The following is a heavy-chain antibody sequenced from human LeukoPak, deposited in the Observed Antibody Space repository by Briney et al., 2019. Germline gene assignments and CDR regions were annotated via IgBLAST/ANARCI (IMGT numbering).Heavy chain of an antibody. J-gene: IGHJ4*02. Sequence: GGSLRLSCAASGFTFSSYWMSWVRQAPGKGLEWVAVISYDGTNKYYADSVKGRFTISRDNSKNTLYLQMDSLRTEDTAVYYCARVELYASGWYGSIDYWGRGTLVAVSS. D-gene: IGHD6-19*01. CDR2: ISYDGTNK. V-gene: IGHV3-30*03. CDR1: GFTFSSYW. CDR3: ARVELYASGWYGSIDY.